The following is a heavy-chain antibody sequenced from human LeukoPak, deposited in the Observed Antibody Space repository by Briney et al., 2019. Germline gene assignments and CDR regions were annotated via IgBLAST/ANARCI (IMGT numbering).Heavy chain of an antibody. CDR2: IGASGDT. D-gene: IGHD1-26*01. V-gene: IGHV3-23*01. CDR3: AKSKIVQGRGYFDL. Sequence: GGSLRLSCTASGFTFSTYPLTWVRQAPGKGPEWVSTIGASGDTYYADSVKGRFTISRDNSNNALYLHMNSLRAEDAAVYYCAKSKIVQGRGYFDLWGRGTLVTVSS. CDR1: GFTFSTYP. J-gene: IGHJ2*01.